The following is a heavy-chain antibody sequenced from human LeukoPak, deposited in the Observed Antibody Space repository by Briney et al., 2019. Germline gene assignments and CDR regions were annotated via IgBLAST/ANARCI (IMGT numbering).Heavy chain of an antibody. V-gene: IGHV3-7*03. D-gene: IGHD6-13*01. Sequence: QTGGSLRLSCAASGFTFSRSWMSRVRQPPGKGLEWVANISPDGSTKYHMDSVKGRFTISRDNAKDSLYLEMSRLRDDDTAMYYCATGASGSWDFGGQGTLVTVSS. CDR2: ISPDGSTK. J-gene: IGHJ4*02. CDR3: ATGASGSWDF. CDR1: GFTFSRSW.